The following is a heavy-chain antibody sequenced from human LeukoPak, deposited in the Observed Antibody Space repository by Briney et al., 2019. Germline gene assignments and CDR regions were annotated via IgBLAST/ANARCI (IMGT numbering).Heavy chain of an antibody. V-gene: IGHV3-21*04. J-gene: IGHJ4*02. Sequence: GGSLRLSCAASGFTFSSYSMNWVRQAPGKGLEWVSSISSSSSYIYYADSVKGRFTISRDNAKNSLYLQMNSLRAEDTALYYCARSMIVLARTYYFDYWGQGTLVTVSS. CDR2: ISSSSSYI. CDR3: ARSMIVLARTYYFDY. D-gene: IGHD3-22*01. CDR1: GFTFSSYS.